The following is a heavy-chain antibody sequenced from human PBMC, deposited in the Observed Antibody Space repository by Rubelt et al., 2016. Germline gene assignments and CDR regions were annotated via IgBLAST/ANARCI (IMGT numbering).Heavy chain of an antibody. J-gene: IGHJ6*02. CDR1: GGSISSSSHY. CDR3: ARQYCSSTSCYDYYGMDV. V-gene: IGHV4-39*07. Sequence: QVQLQESGPGLVKPSETLSLTCIISGGSISSSSHYWGWIRQPPGKGLEWVGSIYYSGSTNYNPSLKSRVTMSVDTPKNQFFLKLRYVTAADTAVYYCARQYCSSTSCYDYYGMDVWGQGTTVTVSS. CDR2: IYYSGST. D-gene: IGHD2-2*01.